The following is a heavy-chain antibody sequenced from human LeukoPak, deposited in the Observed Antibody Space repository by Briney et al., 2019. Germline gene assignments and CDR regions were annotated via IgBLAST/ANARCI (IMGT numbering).Heavy chain of an antibody. CDR2: ISYDGSNK. CDR3: AKTRYSSGWYPTSGPDY. Sequence: GRSLRLSCAASGFTFSSYGMHWVRQAPGKGLEWVAVISYDGSNKYYADSVKGRFTISRDNSKNTLHLQMNSLRAEDTAVYYCAKTRYSSGWYPTSGPDYWGQGTLVTVSS. D-gene: IGHD6-19*01. J-gene: IGHJ4*02. V-gene: IGHV3-30*18. CDR1: GFTFSSYG.